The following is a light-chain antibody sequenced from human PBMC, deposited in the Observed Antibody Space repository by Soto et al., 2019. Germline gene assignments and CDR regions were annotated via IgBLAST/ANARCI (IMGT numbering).Light chain of an antibody. CDR3: HQYGGSPQT. CDR2: GAS. Sequence: EIVLTHAPGTLSLSPGERATLSCRASQSVSNYLAWYQRKPGQAPRLLIYGASSRATGIPDRFSGSGSGTDFTLTISRLEPEDFAVYYCHQYGGSPQTFGPGT. CDR1: QSVSNY. J-gene: IGKJ1*01. V-gene: IGKV3-20*01.